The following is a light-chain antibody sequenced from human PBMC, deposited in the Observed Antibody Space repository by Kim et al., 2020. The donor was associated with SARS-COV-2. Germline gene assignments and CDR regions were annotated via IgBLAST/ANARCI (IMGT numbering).Light chain of an antibody. V-gene: IGLV6-57*02. CDR3: QSYDDSNRWV. J-gene: IGLJ3*02. Sequence: KTVPISCTGSSGNIASNYFQWFQHRPASAPTTVIYDDNERPSGVPDRFSGSIDSSSNSASLTISGLKTEDEADYYCQSYDDSNRWVFGGGTQLTVL. CDR1: SGNIASNY. CDR2: DDN.